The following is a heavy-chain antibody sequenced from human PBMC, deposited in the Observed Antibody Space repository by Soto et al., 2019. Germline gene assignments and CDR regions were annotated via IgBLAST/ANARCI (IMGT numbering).Heavy chain of an antibody. J-gene: IGHJ4*02. V-gene: IGHV1-18*01. Sequence: QVQLVQSGPEVKKPGASVKVSCKGSGYTFSNYGVTWVRQAPGQGLERLGWVSAYNRNTDYAHKFEDRATMTIDSSTNTAYLELRGLTPDDTAVYYCARERRWEPLLYWGQRTL. CDR1: GYTFSNYG. CDR2: VSAYNRNT. CDR3: ARERRWEPLLY. D-gene: IGHD1-26*01.